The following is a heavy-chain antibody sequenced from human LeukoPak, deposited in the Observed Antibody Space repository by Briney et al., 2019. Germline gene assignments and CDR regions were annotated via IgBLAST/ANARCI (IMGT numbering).Heavy chain of an antibody. V-gene: IGHV4-4*09. Sequence: SETLSLTCTVSGGSISSYYWSWIRQPPGKGLEWIGYIYTCGSTNYNPSLKSRVTISVDTSKNQFSLKLSAVTAADTAVYYCARGDGYIRAFDYWGQGTLVTVSS. CDR3: ARGDGYIRAFDY. J-gene: IGHJ4*02. CDR2: IYTCGST. CDR1: GGSISSYY. D-gene: IGHD5-24*01.